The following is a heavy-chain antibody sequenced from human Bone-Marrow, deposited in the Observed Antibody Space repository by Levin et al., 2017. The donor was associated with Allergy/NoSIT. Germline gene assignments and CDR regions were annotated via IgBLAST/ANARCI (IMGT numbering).Heavy chain of an antibody. J-gene: IGHJ4*02. CDR2: IEQDGGER. CDR3: GGGSGWTSTY. Sequence: SCAASGFTVSTYWMTWVRQAPGKGLEWVANIEQDGGERNYVDSVKGRFTISRDNAKNSLFLQMNSLRAEDTAVYYCGGGSGWTSTYWGQGTVVTVSS. D-gene: IGHD6-19*01. V-gene: IGHV3-7*04. CDR1: GFTVSTYW.